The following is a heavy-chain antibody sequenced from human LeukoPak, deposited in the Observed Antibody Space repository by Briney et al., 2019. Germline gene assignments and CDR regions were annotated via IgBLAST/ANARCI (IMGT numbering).Heavy chain of an antibody. CDR3: ARIRIAVAGRDAFDI. V-gene: IGHV4-4*02. D-gene: IGHD6-19*01. J-gene: IGHJ3*02. CDR2: IYHSGST. CDR1: GGSISSSNW. Sequence: SETLSLTCAVSGGSISSSNWWSWVRQPPGKGLEWIGEIYHSGSTNYNPSLKSRVTISVDKSKNQFSLKLSSVTAADTAVYYCARIRIAVAGRDAFDIWGQGTMVTVSS.